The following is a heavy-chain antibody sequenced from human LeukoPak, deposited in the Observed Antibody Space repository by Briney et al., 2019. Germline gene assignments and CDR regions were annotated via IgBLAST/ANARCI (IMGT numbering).Heavy chain of an antibody. J-gene: IGHJ6*03. CDR3: ARMGLYCGGDCSYYMDV. Sequence: ASVKVSCKASGYTFTGYYMHWVRQAPGQGLEWMGRINPNSGGTNYAQKLQGRVTMTTDTSTSTAYMELRSLRSDDTAVYYCARMGLYCGGDCSYYMDVWGKGTTVTISS. D-gene: IGHD2-21*01. V-gene: IGHV1-2*06. CDR2: INPNSGGT. CDR1: GYTFTGYY.